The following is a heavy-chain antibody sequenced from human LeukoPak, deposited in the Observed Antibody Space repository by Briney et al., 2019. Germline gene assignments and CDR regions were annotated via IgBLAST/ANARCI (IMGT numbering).Heavy chain of an antibody. CDR3: ARDTYSQITLLWFGSFMDV. CDR2: IKEDGSEK. D-gene: IGHD3-10*01. Sequence: GGSLRLSCAASGFIFSSYWMSWVRQAPGKGLEWVANIKEDGSEKYYVDSVKGRFTISRDNAKNSLYLQTNSLRAEDTAVYYCARDTYSQITLLWFGSFMDVWGQGTTVTVSS. V-gene: IGHV3-7*03. J-gene: IGHJ6*02. CDR1: GFIFSSYW.